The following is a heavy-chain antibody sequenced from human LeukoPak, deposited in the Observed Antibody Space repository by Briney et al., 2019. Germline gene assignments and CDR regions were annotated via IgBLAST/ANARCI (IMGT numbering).Heavy chain of an antibody. CDR3: AKDIGPYSGSHGEFDY. CDR2: ISGSGGST. CDR1: GFTFSSYA. J-gene: IGHJ4*02. D-gene: IGHD1-26*01. Sequence: GGSLRLSCAASGFTFSSYAMSWVRQAPGKGLEWVSAISGSGGSTYYADSVKGRFTISRDNSKNTLYLQMNSLRAEDTAVYYCAKDIGPYSGSHGEFDYWGQGTLVTVSS. V-gene: IGHV3-23*01.